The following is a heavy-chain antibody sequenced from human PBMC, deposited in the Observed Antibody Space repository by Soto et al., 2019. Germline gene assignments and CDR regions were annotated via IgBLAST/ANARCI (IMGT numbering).Heavy chain of an antibody. D-gene: IGHD2-2*01. CDR1: GFTFSSYT. CDR3: ARVTVLPAAAAHDLRNWYFDL. V-gene: IGHV3-30-3*01. CDR2: ILYDGSNK. J-gene: IGHJ2*01. Sequence: QVQLVESGGGVVQPGRSRRLSCAASGFTFSSYTMHWVRQAPGKGLEWVAIILYDGSNKHYAASVKGPFTISRDNSKNTLYLQMNGLRIEDTAVYYCARVTVLPAAAAHDLRNWYFDLWGRGTLVTVSS.